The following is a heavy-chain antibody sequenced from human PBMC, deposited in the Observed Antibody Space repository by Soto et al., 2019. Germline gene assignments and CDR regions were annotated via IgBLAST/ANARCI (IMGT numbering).Heavy chain of an antibody. J-gene: IGHJ4*02. D-gene: IGHD2-15*01. CDR1: GLSFRGYV. Sequence: QVQLVESGGGVVQPGRSLRLSCAASGLSFRGYVMHWARQAPGKGLEWVALISHDGGKEYYADSVKGRFTISRENSKNTLSLQMNSLRAEDTAVYYCARGGRWNCFDYWGQGTPVTVSS. CDR3: ARGGRWNCFDY. V-gene: IGHV3-30-3*01. CDR2: ISHDGGKE.